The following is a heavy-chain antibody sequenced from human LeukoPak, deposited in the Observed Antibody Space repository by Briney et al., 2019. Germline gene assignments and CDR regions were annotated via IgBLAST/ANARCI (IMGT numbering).Heavy chain of an antibody. CDR1: GGSISSYY. J-gene: IGHJ3*02. V-gene: IGHV4-59*01. CDR2: IYYSGST. CDR3: ARAPDLYCGGDCHIDAFDI. Sequence: RSSETLSLTCTVSGGSISSYYWSWIRQPPGKGLEWIGYIYYSGSTNYNPSLKSRVTISVDTSKNQFSLKLSSVTAADTAVYYCARAPDLYCGGDCHIDAFDIWGQGTMVTVSS. D-gene: IGHD2-21*02.